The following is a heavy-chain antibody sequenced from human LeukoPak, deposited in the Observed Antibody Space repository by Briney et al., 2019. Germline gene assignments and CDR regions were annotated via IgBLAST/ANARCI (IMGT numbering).Heavy chain of an antibody. J-gene: IGHJ4*02. D-gene: IGHD3-10*01. V-gene: IGHV4-39*01. CDR1: GRPISICSYY. CDR3: ARLPVELLWFGESH. CDR2: IYYSGST. Sequence: SETLSLTCTVSGRPISICSYYWAWIRQPPAKGLEWIGSIYYSGSTYYNPSLKSRVTVSVDTSKNQFSLKLSSVTAADTAVYYCARLPVELLWFGESHWGQGTLVTVSS.